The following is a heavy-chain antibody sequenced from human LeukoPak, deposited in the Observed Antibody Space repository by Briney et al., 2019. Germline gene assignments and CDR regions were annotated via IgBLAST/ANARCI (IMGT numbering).Heavy chain of an antibody. D-gene: IGHD1-26*01. J-gene: IGHJ3*02. CDR3: ARGPGAPRRHKTFDI. CDR1: GGSFSGYY. V-gene: IGHV4-34*01. CDR2: INHSGST. Sequence: PSETLSLTCAVYGGSFSGYYWSWIRQPPGKGLERIGEINHSGSTNYNPSLKSRVTISVDTSKNQFSLKLSSVTAADTAVYYCARGPGAPRRHKTFDIWGQGTMVTVSS.